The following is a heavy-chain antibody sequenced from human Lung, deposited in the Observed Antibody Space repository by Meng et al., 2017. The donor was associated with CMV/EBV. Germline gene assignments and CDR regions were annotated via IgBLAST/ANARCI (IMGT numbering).Heavy chain of an antibody. CDR3: ARYFSSNSCPLAYDAFDI. Sequence: CAASGFSFSSYRMNWVRQAPGKGQGWVSYFSSSGSTIYYADSVKGRVTITRDKDKNSLYLQMDSLRAEETAVYDCARYFSSNSCPLAYDAFDIWGQGTMVTVSS. D-gene: IGHD2-2*01. CDR2: FSSSGSTI. V-gene: IGHV3-48*03. J-gene: IGHJ3*02. CDR1: GFSFSSYR.